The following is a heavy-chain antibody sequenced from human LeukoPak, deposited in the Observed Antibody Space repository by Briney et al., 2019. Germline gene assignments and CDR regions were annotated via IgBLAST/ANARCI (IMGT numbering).Heavy chain of an antibody. Sequence: GSPRLYCAASGFTFSAYTMVWVRQAPSKGLEWVAVPSYDGSNKYYADSVKGRFTISRDNAKNSLYLQMNSLRAEDKAVYYCAREGVVVSAAVDYWGQGTLVTVSS. J-gene: IGHJ4*02. D-gene: IGHD2-2*01. CDR1: GFTFSAYT. CDR2: PSYDGSNK. CDR3: AREGVVVSAAVDY. V-gene: IGHV3-30-3*01.